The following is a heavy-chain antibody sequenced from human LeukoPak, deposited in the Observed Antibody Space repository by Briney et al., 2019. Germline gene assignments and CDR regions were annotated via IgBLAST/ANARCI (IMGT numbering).Heavy chain of an antibody. D-gene: IGHD3-22*01. CDR2: FDPEDGET. CDR3: ATGVPYYYDSSGYPTLFDY. J-gene: IGHJ4*02. CDR1: GYTLTELS. Sequence: ASVKVSCKVSGYTLTELSVHWVRQAPGKGLEWMGGFDPEDGETIYAQKFQGRVTMTEDTSTDTAYMELSSLRSEDTAVYYCATGVPYYYDSSGYPTLFDYWGQGTLVTVSS. V-gene: IGHV1-24*01.